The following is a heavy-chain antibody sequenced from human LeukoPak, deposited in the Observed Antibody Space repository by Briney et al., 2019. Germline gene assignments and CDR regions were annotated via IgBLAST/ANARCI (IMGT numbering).Heavy chain of an antibody. CDR3: ARVLAGTSRAWYYYMDV. Sequence: PSETLSLTCTVSGGSISSYYWSWIRQPAGKGLEWIGRIYTSGSTNYNPSLKSRVTMSVDTSKNQFSLKLSSVTAADTAVYYCARVLAGTSRAWYYYMDVWGKGTTVTVSS. CDR2: IYTSGST. D-gene: IGHD6-19*01. V-gene: IGHV4-4*07. CDR1: GGSISSYY. J-gene: IGHJ6*03.